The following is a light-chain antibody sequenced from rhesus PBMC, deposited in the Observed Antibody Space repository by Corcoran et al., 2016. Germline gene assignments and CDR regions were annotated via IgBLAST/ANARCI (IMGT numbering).Light chain of an antibody. Sequence: DIQMTQSPSSLSASVGDKVTSSCQASQGFTNWLAWYQQKPGKPPKLLIYEASTLQSGAPSRFSGGGSGTSFTLTISSLQPEDFATSYCLQYDSSPYSFGQGTKGEIK. CDR3: LQYDSSPYS. V-gene: IGKV1-22*01. CDR1: QGFTNW. CDR2: EAS. J-gene: IGKJ2*01.